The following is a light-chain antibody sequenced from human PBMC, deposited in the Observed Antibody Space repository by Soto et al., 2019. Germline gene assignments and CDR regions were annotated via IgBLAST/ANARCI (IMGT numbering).Light chain of an antibody. V-gene: IGKV1-9*01. CDR2: SAS. CDR3: QQLHSYPAT. J-gene: IGKJ4*01. CDR1: QGISSY. Sequence: DIQLTQSPSFLSASVGDIVTITCRASQGISSYLAWYQQKPGTAPKLLIYSASTLQSGVPSRFSGSGSGTEFTLTISSLQPEDFATYYCQQLHSYPATFGGGTKVEIK.